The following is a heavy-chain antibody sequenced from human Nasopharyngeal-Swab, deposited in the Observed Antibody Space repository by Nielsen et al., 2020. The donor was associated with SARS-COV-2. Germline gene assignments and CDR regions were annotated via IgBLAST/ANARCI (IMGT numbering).Heavy chain of an antibody. CDR2: IYYSGST. CDR3: AREYAVAVAGRSRGDAFDI. CDR1: GGSISSSSYY. D-gene: IGHD6-19*01. J-gene: IGHJ3*02. Sequence: SETLSLTCTVSGGSISSSSYYWGWIRQPPGKGLEWIGYIYYSGSTNYNPSLKSRVTISVDTSKNQFSLKLSSVTAADTAVYYCAREYAVAVAGRSRGDAFDIWGQGTMVTVSS. V-gene: IGHV4-61*01.